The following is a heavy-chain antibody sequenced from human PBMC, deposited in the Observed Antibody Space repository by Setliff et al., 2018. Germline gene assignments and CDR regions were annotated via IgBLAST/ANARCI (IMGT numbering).Heavy chain of an antibody. D-gene: IGHD3-3*01. CDR1: GFSINSGTHF. J-gene: IGHJ6*03. CDR2: IHYSGNT. V-gene: IGHV4-39*07. Sequence: SETLSLTCTVSGFSINSGTHFWGWIRQPPGKGLEWIGRIHYSGNTYYNASLKSRVIILLDTSKNQSSLNLTSVTAADTAVYYCARMTGFQYIDVWGKGTTVTVS. CDR3: ARMTGFQYIDV.